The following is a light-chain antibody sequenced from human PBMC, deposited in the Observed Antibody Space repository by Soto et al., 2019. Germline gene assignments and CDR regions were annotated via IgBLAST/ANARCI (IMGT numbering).Light chain of an antibody. J-gene: IGLJ1*01. CDR1: SSDVGGYNY. Sequence: SVLTQPPSASGFPGQSVTISCTGTSSDVGGYNYVSWYQQHPGKAPKLMIYEVSQRPSGVPDRFSGSKSGNTASLTVSGLQAEDEADYYCNSYAGSNNVFGTGTKVTVL. CDR3: NSYAGSNNV. V-gene: IGLV2-8*01. CDR2: EVS.